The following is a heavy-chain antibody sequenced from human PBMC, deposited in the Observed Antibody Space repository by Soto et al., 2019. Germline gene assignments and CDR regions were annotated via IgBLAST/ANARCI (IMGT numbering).Heavy chain of an antibody. CDR3: ARGSPFITMIVVVIRPPDY. CDR1: GFTFSSYE. Sequence: GGSLRLSCAASGFTFSSYEMNWVRQAPGKGLEWVSYISSSGSTIYYVDSVKGRFTISRDNAKNSLYLQMNSLRAEDTAVYYCARGSPFITMIVVVIRPPDYWGQGTLVTVSS. D-gene: IGHD3-22*01. J-gene: IGHJ4*02. V-gene: IGHV3-48*03. CDR2: ISSSGSTI.